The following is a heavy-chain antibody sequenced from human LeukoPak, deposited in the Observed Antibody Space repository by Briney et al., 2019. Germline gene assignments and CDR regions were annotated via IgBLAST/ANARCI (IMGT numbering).Heavy chain of an antibody. J-gene: IGHJ6*03. D-gene: IGHD5-18*01. V-gene: IGHV4-59*01. CDR1: GGSINIYY. Sequence: SETLSLTCTVSGGSINIYYWSWIRQPPGKGLEWIGYIYYSGSTNYNPSLKSRVTISVDTSKNQFSLKLTSVTAADTAVYYCARTTEGGYTYGYFYYYYMDVWGKGTTVTISS. CDR3: ARTTEGGYTYGYFYYYYMDV. CDR2: IYYSGST.